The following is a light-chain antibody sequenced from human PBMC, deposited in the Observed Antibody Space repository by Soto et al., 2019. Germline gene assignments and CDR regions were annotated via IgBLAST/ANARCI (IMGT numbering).Light chain of an antibody. Sequence: QSVVTQSSSASASLGSSVKLTCTLSSGHSTYIIAWHQQQPGKAPRYLMKLEGSGSYNKGSGIPDRFSVSSSGADRYLTFSNLQYEDEADDYRETWDTNVVVFGGGTKLTVL. V-gene: IGLV4-60*02. CDR3: ETWDTNVVV. CDR2: LEGSGSY. J-gene: IGLJ2*01. CDR1: SGHSTYI.